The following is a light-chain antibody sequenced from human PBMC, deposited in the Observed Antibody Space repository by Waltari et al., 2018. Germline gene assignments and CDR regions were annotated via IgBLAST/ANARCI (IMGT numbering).Light chain of an antibody. CDR1: SVSLSTTSY. V-gene: IGLV8-61*01. J-gene: IGLJ3*02. CDR2: KGS. Sequence: QTVVTQEPSLSVSPGGTVTLTCALSSVSLSTTSYVSWYQQAPGRPPRTLVYKGSTRSSGVPDRFSGSILGNKAALTITGAQADDENDYYCLIYMGSGIWVFGGGTKLTVL. CDR3: LIYMGSGIWV.